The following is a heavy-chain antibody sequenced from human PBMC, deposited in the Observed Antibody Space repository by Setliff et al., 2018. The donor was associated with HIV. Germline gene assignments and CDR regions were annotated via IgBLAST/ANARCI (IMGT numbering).Heavy chain of an antibody. V-gene: IGHV4-31*03. CDR1: SSSIRSGGYY. CDR3: ARGTPDHEVWYFDL. CDR2: IYHSGST. J-gene: IGHJ2*01. Sequence: SETLSLTCTVSSSSIRSGGYYWNWIRQHPGKGLEWIGYIYHSGSTYYNPSLKSRVTISVDTSKNQFSLKLSSVTAADTAIDYCARGTPDHEVWYFDLWGRGTLVTVSS.